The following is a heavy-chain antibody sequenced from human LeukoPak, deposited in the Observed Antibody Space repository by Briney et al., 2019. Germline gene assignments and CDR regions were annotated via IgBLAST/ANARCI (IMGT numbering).Heavy chain of an antibody. J-gene: IGHJ4*02. CDR3: ATLKRGRQQPTFEY. D-gene: IGHD6-13*01. Sequence: SETLSLTCAVYGVSFSGYYWSWIRQPPGKGLEWVGEINHSGSTNYNPSLQRRATISVNRSKNQSFLTLSYVTVADTAAYYCATLKRGRQQPTFEYLGRGTMATV. V-gene: IGHV4-34*01. CDR2: INHSGST. CDR1: GVSFSGYY.